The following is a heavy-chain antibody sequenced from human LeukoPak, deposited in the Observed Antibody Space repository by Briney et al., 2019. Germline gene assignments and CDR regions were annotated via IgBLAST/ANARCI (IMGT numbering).Heavy chain of an antibody. V-gene: IGHV4-59*08. CDR1: GGSISSYY. Sequence: SETLSLTCTVSGGSISSYYWSWIRQPPGKGLEWIGYIYYSGSTNYNPSLKSRVTISVDTSKNQFSLKLSSVTAADTAVYYCARRRGSYYDSYAFDIWGQGTMVTASS. D-gene: IGHD1-26*01. CDR3: ARRRGSYYDSYAFDI. J-gene: IGHJ3*02. CDR2: IYYSGST.